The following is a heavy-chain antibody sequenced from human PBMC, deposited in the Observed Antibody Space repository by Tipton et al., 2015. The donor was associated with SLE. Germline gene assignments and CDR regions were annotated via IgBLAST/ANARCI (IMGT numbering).Heavy chain of an antibody. CDR3: ARDKGSSSSGDYLDY. CDR1: GFTFSDYH. CDR2: ITFSGNTI. Sequence: SLRLSCTGSGFTFSDYHMIWIRQAPGKGLEWVSYITFSGNTIYYADSVEGRFTISRDNAKNSLYLQMNSLRADDTAVYYCARDKGSSSSGDYLDYWGQGTLVTVST. J-gene: IGHJ4*02. D-gene: IGHD6-6*01. V-gene: IGHV3-11*01.